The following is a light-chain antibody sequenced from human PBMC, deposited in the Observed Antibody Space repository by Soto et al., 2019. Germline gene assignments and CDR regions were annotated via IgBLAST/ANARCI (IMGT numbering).Light chain of an antibody. CDR1: QSISMW. Sequence: DIQMTQSPSTLSASVGDRVTITCRASQSISMWLAWYQQKSGKAPKLLIYKASSLESGVPSRFRGSGFGTEFALTISSLQPDDFGTYYCQQYSTLWTFGQGTKVEIK. J-gene: IGKJ1*01. V-gene: IGKV1-5*03. CDR2: KAS. CDR3: QQYSTLWT.